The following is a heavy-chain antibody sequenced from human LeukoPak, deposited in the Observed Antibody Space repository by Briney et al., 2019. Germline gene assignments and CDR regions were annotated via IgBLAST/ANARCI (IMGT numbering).Heavy chain of an antibody. J-gene: IGHJ6*02. Sequence: ASVKVSCKASGGTFSSYAISWVRQAPGQGLEWMGRIIPILGIANYAQKFRGRVTITADKSTSTAYMELSSLRSEDTAVYYCARDEGYGDFYYYGMDVWGQGTTVTVSS. V-gene: IGHV1-69*04. CDR1: GGTFSSYA. CDR3: ARDEGYGDFYYYGMDV. CDR2: IIPILGIA. D-gene: IGHD4-17*01.